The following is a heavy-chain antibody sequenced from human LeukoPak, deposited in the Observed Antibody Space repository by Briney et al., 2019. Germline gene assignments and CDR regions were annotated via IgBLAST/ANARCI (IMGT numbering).Heavy chain of an antibody. V-gene: IGHV1-18*01. D-gene: IGHD3-22*01. CDR3: ARAGHRKYYYDNAYDY. CDR1: GYSFTSYA. CDR2: ISGYNGHT. Sequence: ASVKVSCKASGYSFTSYAMKWVRQAPGQGLEWMGWISGYNGHTNYAQKLQGRVTMTTHTSTSTAYMELRSLRSDDTAVYYCARAGHRKYYYDNAYDYWGQGTLVTVSS. J-gene: IGHJ4*02.